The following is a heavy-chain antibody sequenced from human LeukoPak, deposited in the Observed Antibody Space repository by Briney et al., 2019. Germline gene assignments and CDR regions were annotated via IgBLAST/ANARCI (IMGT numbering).Heavy chain of an antibody. Sequence: SETLSLTCTVSGGSISSYYWTWIRQPPGKGLEWIGEINHSGSTNYNPSLKSRVTISVDTSKNQFSLKVSSVTAADTAVYYCARGKPAGDWGQGTQVTVSS. D-gene: IGHD3-10*01. CDR3: ARGKPAGD. CDR2: INHSGST. CDR1: GGSISSYY. J-gene: IGHJ4*02. V-gene: IGHV4-34*01.